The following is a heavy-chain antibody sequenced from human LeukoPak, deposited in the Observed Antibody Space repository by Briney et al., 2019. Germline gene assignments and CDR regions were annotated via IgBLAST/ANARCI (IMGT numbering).Heavy chain of an antibody. V-gene: IGHV4-34*01. CDR1: GGSFSGYY. D-gene: IGHD3-16*01. CDR2: INHSGST. Sequence: SETLSLTCAVYGGSFSGYYWSWIRQPPGKGLEWTGEINHSGSTNYNPSLKSRVTISVDTSKNQFSLKLSSVTAADTAVYYCARQARGFGYYYYYMDVWGKGTTVTVSS. J-gene: IGHJ6*03. CDR3: ARQARGFGYYYYYMDV.